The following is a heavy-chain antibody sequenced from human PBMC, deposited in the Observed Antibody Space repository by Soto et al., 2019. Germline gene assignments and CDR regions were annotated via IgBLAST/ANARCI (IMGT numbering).Heavy chain of an antibody. V-gene: IGHV3-73*01. CDR1: GFTFSGSA. CDR2: IRSKANSYAT. D-gene: IGHD1-26*01. J-gene: IGHJ4*02. Sequence: GGSLRLSCEASGFTFSGSAMHWVRQASGKGLEWVGRIRSKANSYATAYAASVKGRFTISRDDSKNTAYLQMNSLKTEDTAVYYCTRGDWWELPTMDYWGQGTLVTVSS. CDR3: TRGDWWELPTMDY.